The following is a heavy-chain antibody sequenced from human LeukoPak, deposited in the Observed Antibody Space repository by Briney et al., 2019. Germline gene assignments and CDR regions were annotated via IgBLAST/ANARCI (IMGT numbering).Heavy chain of an antibody. J-gene: IGHJ6*03. V-gene: IGHV3-23*01. CDR2: INGSGDRK. Sequence: GESLRLSCAASGFTFSSYAMSWVRQAPGKGLEWVSTINGSGDRKYYTDSVKGRFTISRVSSENTLYLQMNSLRAEDTAVYYCAKRGSTYYYYYMDVWGKGTTVTVSS. D-gene: IGHD3-10*01. CDR3: AKRGSTYYYYYMDV. CDR1: GFTFSSYA.